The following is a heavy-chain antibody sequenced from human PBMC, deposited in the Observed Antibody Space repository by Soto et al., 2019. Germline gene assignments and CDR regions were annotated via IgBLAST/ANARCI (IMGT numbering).Heavy chain of an antibody. V-gene: IGHV3-21*01. J-gene: IGHJ3*02. CDR3: ARVITIFGVVIRKDAFDI. CDR2: ISSSSSYI. CDR1: GFTFSSYS. D-gene: IGHD3-3*01. Sequence: GGSLRLSCAASGFTFSSYSMNWVRQAPGKGLEWVSSISSSSSYIYYADSVKGRFTISRDNAKNSLYLQMNSLRAEDTAVYYCARVITIFGVVIRKDAFDIWGQGTMVTVSS.